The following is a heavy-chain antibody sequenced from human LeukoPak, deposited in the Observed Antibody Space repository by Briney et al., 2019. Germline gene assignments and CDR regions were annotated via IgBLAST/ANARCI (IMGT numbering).Heavy chain of an antibody. J-gene: IGHJ4*02. CDR1: GGSFSGYY. CDR2: INHSGST. Sequence: PSETLSLTCAVYGGSFSGYYWSWIRQPPGKGLEWSGEINHSGSTNYNPSLKSRVTISVDTSKNQFSLKLSSVTAADTAVYYCARANKRYSSSWYRKLFDYWGQGTLVTVSS. D-gene: IGHD6-13*01. V-gene: IGHV4-34*01. CDR3: ARANKRYSSSWYRKLFDY.